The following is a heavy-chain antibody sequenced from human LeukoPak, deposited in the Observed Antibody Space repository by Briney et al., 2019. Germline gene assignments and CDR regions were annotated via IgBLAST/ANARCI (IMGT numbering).Heavy chain of an antibody. CDR3: VRGSSANYEP. V-gene: IGHV3-23*01. CDR1: VYTFSIYS. CDR2: ITRSGDNT. J-gene: IGHJ5*02. Sequence: GASLRLSCAASVYTFSIYSMWWLRESPGEGLQWVSSITRSGDNTYYAHSVKCRFNIPRHNTKNTLHPKVQRLSGEHRAVYHCVRGSSANYEPWGEGTVVRVPS. D-gene: IGHD4/OR15-4a*01.